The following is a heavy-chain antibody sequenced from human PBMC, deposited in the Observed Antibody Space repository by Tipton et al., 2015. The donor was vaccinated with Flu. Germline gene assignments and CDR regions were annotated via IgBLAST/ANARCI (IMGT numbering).Heavy chain of an antibody. CDR3: ARDVGSYGHDAFDI. J-gene: IGHJ3*02. D-gene: IGHD2-15*01. CDR1: GFTFSSYG. CDR2: IWYDGSNK. Sequence: SLRLSCAASGFTFSSYGMHWVRQAPGKGLEWVAVIWYDGSNKYYADSVKGRFTISRDNSKNTLYLQMNSLRAEDTAVYYCARDVGSYGHDAFDIWGQGTMVTVSS. V-gene: IGHV3-33*01.